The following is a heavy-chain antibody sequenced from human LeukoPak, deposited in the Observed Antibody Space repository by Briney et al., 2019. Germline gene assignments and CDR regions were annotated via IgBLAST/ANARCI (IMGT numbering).Heavy chain of an antibody. CDR1: GYTFTSYG. J-gene: IGHJ6*02. CDR2: IIPIFGTA. Sequence: ASVKVSCKASGYTFTSYGINWVRQAPGQGLEWMGGIIPIFGTANYAQKFQGRVTITADESTSTAYMELSSLRSEDTAVYYCASDDPGDQSYYYYGMDVWGQGTTVTVSS. V-gene: IGHV1-69*13. CDR3: ASDDPGDQSYYYYGMDV. D-gene: IGHD4-17*01.